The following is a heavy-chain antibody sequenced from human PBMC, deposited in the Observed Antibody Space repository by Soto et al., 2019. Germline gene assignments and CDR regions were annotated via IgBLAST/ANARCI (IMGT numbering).Heavy chain of an antibody. D-gene: IGHD6-19*01. CDR3: ASSSVAQEIIPFDY. CDR2: IYHSGST. V-gene: IGHV4-4*02. Sequence: QVQLQESGPGLVKPSGTLSLTCAVSGGSISSSNWWSWVRQPPGKGLAWIGEIYHSGSTNYNPSLKSRVTISVDKSKNECSLKLSSVTAADTAVYYCASSSVAQEIIPFDYWGQGTLVTVSS. CDR1: GGSISSSNW. J-gene: IGHJ4*02.